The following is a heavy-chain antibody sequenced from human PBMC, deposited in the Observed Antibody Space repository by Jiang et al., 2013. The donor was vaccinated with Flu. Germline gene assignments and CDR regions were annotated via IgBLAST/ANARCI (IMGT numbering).Heavy chain of an antibody. V-gene: IGHV4-59*01. CDR3: ARGGYDYVWGSYRDYYFDY. D-gene: IGHD3-16*02. J-gene: IGHJ4*02. CDR2: IYYSGNT. CDR1: GGSISSYY. Sequence: GLVKPSETLSLTCTVSGGSISSYYWSWIRQPPGKGLEWIGYIYYSGNTNYNPSLKSRVTISVDTSKNQFSLKLSSVTAADTAVYYCARGGYDYVWGSYRDYYFDYWGQGTLVTVSS.